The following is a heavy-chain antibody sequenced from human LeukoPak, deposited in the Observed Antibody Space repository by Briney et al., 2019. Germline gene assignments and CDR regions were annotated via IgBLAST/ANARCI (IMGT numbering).Heavy chain of an antibody. Sequence: GGSLRLSCTVSGFTVSSNSMSWVRQAPGKGLEWVSFIFSSTHYSDSVKGRFTISRDNSKNTLYLQMNSLRAEDTALYHCARGGYSSSWELYYYMDVWGKGTTVTISS. D-gene: IGHD6-13*01. V-gene: IGHV3-53*01. CDR3: ARGGYSSSWELYYYMDV. CDR1: GFTVSSNS. J-gene: IGHJ6*03. CDR2: IFSST.